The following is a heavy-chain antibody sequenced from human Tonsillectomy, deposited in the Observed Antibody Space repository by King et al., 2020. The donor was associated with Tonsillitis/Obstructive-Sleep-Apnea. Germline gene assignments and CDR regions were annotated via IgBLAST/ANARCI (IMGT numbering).Heavy chain of an antibody. D-gene: IGHD3-3*01. Sequence: VQLVESGGGLIQPGGSLRLSCAASGFTVSSNYMSWVRQAPGKGLEWVSVIYSGGSTYYADSVKGRFTISRDNSKNTLYLQMNSLRAEDTAVYYCARSRITIFGVVISYYFDYWGQGTLVTVSS. V-gene: IGHV3-53*01. CDR2: IYSGGST. CDR1: GFTVSSNY. CDR3: ARSRITIFGVVISYYFDY. J-gene: IGHJ4*02.